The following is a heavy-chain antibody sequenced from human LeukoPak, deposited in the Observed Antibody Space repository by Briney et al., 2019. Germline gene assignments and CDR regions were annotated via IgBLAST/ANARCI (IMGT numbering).Heavy chain of an antibody. CDR2: INSDGSST. Sequence: PGGSLRLSCAASGSTFSSYWMHWVRQAPGKGLVWVSRINSDGSSTSYADSVKGRFTISRDNAKNTLYLQMNSLRAEDTAVYYCARGASYYYDSSGYLDFDYWGQGTLVTVSS. V-gene: IGHV3-74*01. J-gene: IGHJ4*02. D-gene: IGHD3-22*01. CDR3: ARGASYYYDSSGYLDFDY. CDR1: GSTFSSYW.